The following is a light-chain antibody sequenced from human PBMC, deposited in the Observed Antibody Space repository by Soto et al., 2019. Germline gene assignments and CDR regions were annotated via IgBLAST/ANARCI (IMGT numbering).Light chain of an antibody. J-gene: IGKJ4*01. Sequence: IVLTQSPATLSVSPGEIATLSCRASQSVAGNLAWYQQKPGQAPRILIYGAATRANGVPARFSGSGSGSELTLTISSLQSEDFAIYYCQQYHKWPLTFGGGTKVEIK. V-gene: IGKV3-15*01. CDR2: GAA. CDR1: QSVAGN. CDR3: QQYHKWPLT.